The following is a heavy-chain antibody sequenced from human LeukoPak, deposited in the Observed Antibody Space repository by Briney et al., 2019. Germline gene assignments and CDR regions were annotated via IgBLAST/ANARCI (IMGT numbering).Heavy chain of an antibody. Sequence: PSETLSLTCTVSGGSITNYYWSWIRQPPGKGLEWIGYIYSSGSTNYNPSLKSRVTISVDTSKNRFSLKLSSVTAADTAMYYCATLRRDGYNFEYWGQGTLVTVSS. J-gene: IGHJ4*02. D-gene: IGHD5-12*01. CDR3: ATLRRDGYNFEY. CDR1: GGSITNYY. V-gene: IGHV4-59*01. CDR2: IYSSGST.